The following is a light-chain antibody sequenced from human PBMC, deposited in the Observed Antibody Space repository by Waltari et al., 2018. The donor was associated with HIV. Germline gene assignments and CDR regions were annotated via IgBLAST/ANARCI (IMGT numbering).Light chain of an antibody. J-gene: IGLJ2*01. Sequence: QSVLTQPPSISGAPGQRITVSCSGTSSHIGAGSDVPWYQQLPGTAPKPLLYKTQHRPSGVPDRFSSSKSYASASLAITGLQAADEGDYFCQSYDTSLSAWVFGGGTRLTVL. CDR2: KTQ. V-gene: IGLV1-40*03. CDR3: QSYDTSLSAWV. CDR1: SSHIGAGSD.